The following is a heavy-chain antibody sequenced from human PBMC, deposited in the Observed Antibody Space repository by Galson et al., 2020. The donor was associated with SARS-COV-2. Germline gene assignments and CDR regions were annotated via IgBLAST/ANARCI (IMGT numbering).Heavy chain of an antibody. CDR3: ARDWVGLYSSSSCFDY. CDR2: IWYDGSNK. V-gene: IGHV3-33*01. J-gene: IGHJ4*02. D-gene: IGHD6-6*01. CDR1: GFTFSSYG. Sequence: GGSLRLPCAASGFTFSSYGMHWVRQAPGKGLEWVAVIWYDGSNKYYADSVKGRFTISRDNSKNTLYLQMNSLRAEDTAVYYCARDWVGLYSSSSCFDYWGQGTLVTVSS.